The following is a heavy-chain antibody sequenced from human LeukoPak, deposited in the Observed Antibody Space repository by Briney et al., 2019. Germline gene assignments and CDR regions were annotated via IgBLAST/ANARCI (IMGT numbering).Heavy chain of an antibody. J-gene: IGHJ4*02. CDR3: ARDEGYNWNWGDY. CDR1: GYIFTGYH. D-gene: IGHD1-7*01. Sequence: RASVKVSCKASGYIFTGYHMHWVRQAPGQGLEWMGWINPNSGGTNYAQKFQGRVTMTRDTSISTAYMELSRLRSDDTAVYYCARDEGYNWNWGDYWGQGTLVTVSS. CDR2: INPNSGGT. V-gene: IGHV1-2*02.